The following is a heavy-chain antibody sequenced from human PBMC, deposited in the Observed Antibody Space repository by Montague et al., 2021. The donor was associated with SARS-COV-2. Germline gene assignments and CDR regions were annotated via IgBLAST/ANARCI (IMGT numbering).Heavy chain of an antibody. Sequence: SETLSLTCTVSGDSVSSSDHYWGWIRQPPGKGLEWLGIVYYSGYTYYKPSVKGRVTISIDASKNQLSLKLNSLTATDTAIYHCARRRLREDYFDFWGQGTLLTVSS. CDR3: ARRRLREDYFDF. CDR2: VYYSGYT. D-gene: IGHD4-17*01. V-gene: IGHV4-39*01. J-gene: IGHJ4*02. CDR1: GDSVSSSDHY.